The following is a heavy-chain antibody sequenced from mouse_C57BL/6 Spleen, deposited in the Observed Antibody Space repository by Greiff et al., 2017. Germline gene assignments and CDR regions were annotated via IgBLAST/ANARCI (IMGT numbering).Heavy chain of an antibody. V-gene: IGHV1-54*01. CDR1: GYAFTNYL. J-gene: IGHJ4*01. CDR3: ARKPSSYVDYAMDY. D-gene: IGHD1-2*01. CDR2: INPGSGGT. Sequence: QVHVKQSGAELVRPGTSVKVSCKASGYAFTNYLIEWVKQRPGQGLEWIGVINPGSGGTNYNEKFKGKATLTADKSSSTAYMQLSSLTSEDSAVYFCARKPSSYVDYAMDYWGQGTSVTVSS.